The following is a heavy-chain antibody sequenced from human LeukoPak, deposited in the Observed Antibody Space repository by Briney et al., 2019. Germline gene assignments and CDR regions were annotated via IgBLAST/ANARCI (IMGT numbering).Heavy chain of an antibody. CDR2: INQDGSEK. J-gene: IGHJ4*02. D-gene: IGHD3-22*01. CDR1: GFTLSSYW. Sequence: GGSLRLSCAASGFTLSSYWMNWVRQAPGKGLEWVANINQDGSEKYYVDSVKGRFTISRDNSKNTLYLEMNSLRAEDTAVYYCAKGGRGYYSRIVPRYFDYWGQGTLVTVSS. V-gene: IGHV3-7*03. CDR3: AKGGRGYYSRIVPRYFDY.